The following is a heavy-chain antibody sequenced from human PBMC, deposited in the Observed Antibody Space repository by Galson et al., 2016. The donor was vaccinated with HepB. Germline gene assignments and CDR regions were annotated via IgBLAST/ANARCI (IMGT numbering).Heavy chain of an antibody. CDR2: TYNKSKWYN. Sequence: CAISGDSVSSPSATWNWIRQSPSSGLEWLGRTYNKSKWYNDYALSVKSRITINPDTSKNQFSLQLNSVTPEDTAVYYCARGHLVVPFSFYFDYWGQGSLVTVSS. CDR3: ARGHLVVPFSFYFDY. CDR1: GDSVSSPSAT. J-gene: IGHJ4*02. V-gene: IGHV6-1*01. D-gene: IGHD2-15*01.